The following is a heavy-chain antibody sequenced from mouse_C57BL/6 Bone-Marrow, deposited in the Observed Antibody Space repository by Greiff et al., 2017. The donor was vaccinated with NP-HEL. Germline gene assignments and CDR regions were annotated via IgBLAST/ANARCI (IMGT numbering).Heavy chain of an antibody. CDR1: GFTFTDYY. V-gene: IGHV7-3*01. Sequence: EVKLVESGGGLVQPGGSLSLSCAASGFTFTDYYMSWVRQPPGKALEWLGFIRNKANGYTTEYSASVKGRFTISRDNSQSIIYLQRNALRAEDSATYYCARYTPYYYGSSYWYFDVWGTGTTVTVSS. D-gene: IGHD1-1*01. CDR3: ARYTPYYYGSSYWYFDV. J-gene: IGHJ1*03. CDR2: IRNKANGYTT.